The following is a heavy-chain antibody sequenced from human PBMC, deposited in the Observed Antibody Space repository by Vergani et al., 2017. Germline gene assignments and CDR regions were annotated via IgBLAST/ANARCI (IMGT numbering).Heavy chain of an antibody. V-gene: IGHV3-74*01. CDR1: GFTFSSYW. CDR2: INSDGSST. CDR3: AREPTYYEFWSGYRTLDAFDI. Sequence: EVQLVEPGGGLVQPGGSLRLSCAASGFTFSSYWMHWVRQAPGKGLVWVSRINSDGSSTSYADSVKGRFTISRDNAKNTLYLQMNRLRAEDTAVYYCAREPTYYEFWSGYRTLDAFDIWGQGTMVTVSS. J-gene: IGHJ3*02. D-gene: IGHD3-3*01.